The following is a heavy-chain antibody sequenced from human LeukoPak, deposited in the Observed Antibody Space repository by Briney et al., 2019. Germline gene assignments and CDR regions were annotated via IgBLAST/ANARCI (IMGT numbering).Heavy chain of an antibody. CDR3: ARIMILGGDFEY. J-gene: IGHJ4*02. Sequence: ASVKVSCKASGYTFTGYCMHWVRQAPGQGLEWMGRINPNSGGTNYAQKFQGRVTMTRDTSISTAYMELSRLRSDDTAVYYCARIMILGGDFEYWGQGTLVTVSS. CDR2: INPNSGGT. V-gene: IGHV1-2*06. D-gene: IGHD3-22*01. CDR1: GYTFTGYC.